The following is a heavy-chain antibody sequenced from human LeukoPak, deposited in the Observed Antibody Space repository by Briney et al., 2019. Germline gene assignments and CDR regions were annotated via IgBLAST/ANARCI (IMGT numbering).Heavy chain of an antibody. V-gene: IGHV6-1*01. CDR2: TYYRSKWYN. D-gene: IGHD1-26*01. J-gene: IGHJ4*02. CDR1: GDSVSSNSAA. CDR3: ARDQGNGGSYYSVRSDY. Sequence: SQTLSLTCAISGDSVSSNSAAWNWIRQSPSRGLEWLGRTYYRSKWYNDYALSVKSRITINPDTSKNQFSLRLTSVTAADTAVYYCARDQGNGGSYYSVRSDYWGQGTLVTVSS.